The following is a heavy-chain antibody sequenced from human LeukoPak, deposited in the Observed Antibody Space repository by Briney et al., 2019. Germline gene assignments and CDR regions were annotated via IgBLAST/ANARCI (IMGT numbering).Heavy chain of an antibody. CDR1: GFTFSGYY. V-gene: IGHV3-11*01. J-gene: IGHJ6*03. CDR2: IYHSGSTI. CDR3: ARVRGSGFCSGSSCAKDPGDYYYMDV. D-gene: IGHD2-2*01. Sequence: GGSLRLSCEGSGFTFSGYYMSWIRQAPGKGLEWVSYIYHSGSTIYSADSVKGRFTISRDNAKKSLDLQMYSLRAEATAVYYCARVRGSGFCSGSSCAKDPGDYYYMDVWGKGTTVTVSS.